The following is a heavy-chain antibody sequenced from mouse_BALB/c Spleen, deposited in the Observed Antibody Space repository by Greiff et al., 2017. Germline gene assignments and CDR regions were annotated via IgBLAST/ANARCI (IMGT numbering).Heavy chain of an antibody. V-gene: IGHV5-17*02. CDR3: AREGYGNYVFYAMDY. J-gene: IGHJ4*01. D-gene: IGHD2-10*02. Sequence: EVHLVESGGGLVQPGGSRKLSCAASGFTFSSFGMHWVRQAPEKGLEWVAYISSGSSTIYYADTVKGRFTISRDNPKNTLFLQMTSLRSEDTAMYYCAREGYGNYVFYAMDYWGQGTSVTVSS. CDR1: GFTFSSFG. CDR2: ISSGSSTI.